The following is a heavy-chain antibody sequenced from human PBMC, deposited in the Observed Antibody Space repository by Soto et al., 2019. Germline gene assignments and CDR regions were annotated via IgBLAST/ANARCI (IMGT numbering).Heavy chain of an antibody. CDR3: AREEGWNYYYGMDV. D-gene: IGHD2-15*01. Sequence: SETLSLTCTVSGGSVSSGSYYWSWIRQPPGKRLEWIGYIYYTGSTNYNPSLKSRVTISVDTSKNQFSLNLSSVTAADTAVYYCAREEGWNYYYGMDVWGQGTTVTVSS. CDR1: GGSVSSGSYY. V-gene: IGHV4-61*01. CDR2: IYYTGST. J-gene: IGHJ6*02.